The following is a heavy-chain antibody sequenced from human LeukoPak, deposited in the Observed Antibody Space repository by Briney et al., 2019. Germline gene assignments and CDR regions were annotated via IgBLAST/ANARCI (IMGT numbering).Heavy chain of an antibody. CDR3: AKGAEEGVVITSVYYYYMDV. J-gene: IGHJ6*03. D-gene: IGHD3-22*01. Sequence: PGGSLRLSCAVSGFTVSSNYMCWVRNPQPTGLELVSIIYSGCNTNYADTLNGRFSISRDNSKYTNYLQRNSLRAEDTAVYYCAKGAEEGVVITSVYYYYMDVWGKGTTVTISS. V-gene: IGHV3-53*01. CDR2: IYSGCNT. CDR1: GFTVSSNY.